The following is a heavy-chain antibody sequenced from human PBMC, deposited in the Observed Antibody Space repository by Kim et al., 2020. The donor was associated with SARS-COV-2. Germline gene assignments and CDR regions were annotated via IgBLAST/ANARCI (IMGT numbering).Heavy chain of an antibody. Sequence: SLKDRFTISRDKAKNSLSLQMNSLRAEDTAVYYCTRYARVVVTTIPYFDSWGQGTLVTVSS. J-gene: IGHJ4*02. D-gene: IGHD2-21*02. V-gene: IGHV3-21*01. CDR3: TRYARVVVTTIPYFDS.